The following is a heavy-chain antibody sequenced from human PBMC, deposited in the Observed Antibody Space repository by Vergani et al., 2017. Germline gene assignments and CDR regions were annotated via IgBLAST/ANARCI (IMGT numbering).Heavy chain of an antibody. CDR3: AAAPAYYDSRGTDY. J-gene: IGHJ4*02. Sequence: EVQLLESGGGLVQPGGSLRLSCAASGFTFSSYAMSWVRQAPGKGLEWVSAISGSGGSTYYADSVKGRFTISRDNSKNTLYLQMNSLRAEDTAVYYCAAAPAYYDSRGTDYWGQGTLVTVSS. CDR2: ISGSGGST. D-gene: IGHD3-22*01. CDR1: GFTFSSYA. V-gene: IGHV3-23*01.